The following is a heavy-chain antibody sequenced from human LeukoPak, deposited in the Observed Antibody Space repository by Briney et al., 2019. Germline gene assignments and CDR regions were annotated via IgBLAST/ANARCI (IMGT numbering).Heavy chain of an antibody. V-gene: IGHV3-23*01. CDR2: ISSDGGRT. CDR1: GFTFSSFA. J-gene: IGHJ4*02. D-gene: IGHD6-6*01. Sequence: GGSLRLSCAASGFTFSSFAMTWGRQAPGKGLECVSSISSDGGRTHYADSVKGRFTISRDNSKSTLYLQMDSLRADDTAVYYCAKGLSYSSEGGGNWGQGTPVTVSA. CDR3: AKGLSYSSEGGGN.